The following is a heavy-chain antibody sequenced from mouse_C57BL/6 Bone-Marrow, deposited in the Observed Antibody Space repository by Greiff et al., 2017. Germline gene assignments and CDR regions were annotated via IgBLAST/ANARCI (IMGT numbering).Heavy chain of an antibody. CDR3: ARKTY. J-gene: IGHJ3*01. Sequence: EVQLQQSGPELVKPGASVKISCKASGYTFTDYYMNWVKQSHGQSLEWIGDINPNNGGTSYNQKFKGKATLTVDKSSSTAYMELRSLTSEDSAVYYWARKTYWGQGTLVTVSA. CDR2: INPNNGGT. CDR1: GYTFTDYY. V-gene: IGHV1-26*01.